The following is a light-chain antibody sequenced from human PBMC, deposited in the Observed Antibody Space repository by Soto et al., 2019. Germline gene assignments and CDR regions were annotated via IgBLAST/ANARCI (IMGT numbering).Light chain of an antibody. CDR1: SSDVGGHNY. V-gene: IGLV2-23*02. CDR3: CSYAGNRIFI. CDR2: EVS. Sequence: QSVLTHHASVSGSPGQSITISCTGTSSDVGGHNYVSWYQQHPGRAPKLMIYEVSNRPSGVSNRFSGSKSGNTASLTISGLRAEDEATYHCCSYAGNRIFIFGGGTQLTV. J-gene: IGLJ2*01.